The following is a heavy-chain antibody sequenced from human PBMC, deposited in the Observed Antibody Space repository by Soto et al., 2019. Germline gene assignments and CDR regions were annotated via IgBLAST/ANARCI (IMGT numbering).Heavy chain of an antibody. V-gene: IGHV3-30-3*01. Sequence: PGGSLRLSCAASGFTFSNSAMHWVRQAPGKGLEWVAVISYDGSIKYYADSVKGRFTISRDTSKNTLYLQMNSLRPEDTAVYYCARDDSRTWYGWFDPWGQGTLVTVSS. CDR2: ISYDGSIK. D-gene: IGHD6-13*01. CDR3: ARDDSRTWYGWFDP. CDR1: GFTFSNSA. J-gene: IGHJ5*02.